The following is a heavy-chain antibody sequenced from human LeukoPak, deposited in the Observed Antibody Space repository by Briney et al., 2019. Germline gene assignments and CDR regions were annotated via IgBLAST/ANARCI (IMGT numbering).Heavy chain of an antibody. J-gene: IGHJ6*03. D-gene: IGHD3-3*01. CDR2: IKQDGSEK. Sequence: GGSLRLSCAASGFTFSSYWMSWVRQAPGKGLEWVANIKQDGSEKYYVDSVKGRFTISRDNAKNSLYLQMNSLRAEDTAVYYCARGPPSLTIFGVASYYYMDVWGKGTTVTVSS. CDR1: GFTFSSYW. CDR3: ARGPPSLTIFGVASYYYMDV. V-gene: IGHV3-7*01.